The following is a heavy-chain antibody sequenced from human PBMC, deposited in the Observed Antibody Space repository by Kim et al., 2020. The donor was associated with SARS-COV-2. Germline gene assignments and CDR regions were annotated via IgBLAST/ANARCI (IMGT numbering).Heavy chain of an antibody. Sequence: YADSVKGRFTISRDNSKNTLYLQMNSLRAEDTAVYYCAKEYYYDSSGYYYWGQGTLVTVSS. CDR3: AKEYYYDSSGYYY. J-gene: IGHJ4*02. V-gene: IGHV3-23*01. D-gene: IGHD3-22*01.